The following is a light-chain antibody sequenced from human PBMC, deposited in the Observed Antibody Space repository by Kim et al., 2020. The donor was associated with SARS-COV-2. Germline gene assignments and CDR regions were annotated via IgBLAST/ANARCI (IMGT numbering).Light chain of an antibody. CDR3: QQYNNWRWT. J-gene: IGKJ1*01. Sequence: VSPGERVTLSCRASQSVSSNLAWYQQRPGQAPRHLIYGAFTRATGIPARFSGSGSGTEFTLTISSLQSEDFALYYCQQYNNWRWTFGQGTKVEIK. CDR2: GAF. V-gene: IGKV3-15*01. CDR1: QSVSSN.